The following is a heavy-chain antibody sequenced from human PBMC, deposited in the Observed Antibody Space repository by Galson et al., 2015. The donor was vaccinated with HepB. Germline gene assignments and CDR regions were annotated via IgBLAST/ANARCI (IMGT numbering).Heavy chain of an antibody. D-gene: IGHD4-17*01. Sequence: SLRLSCAASGFTFSSYAMHWVRQAPGKGLEWVAVISYDGSNKYYADSVKGRFTISRDNSKNTLYLQMNSLRAEDTAVYYCARDEGTVTTGGWGDYWGQGTLVTVSS. V-gene: IGHV3-30-3*01. CDR1: GFTFSSYA. CDR3: ARDEGTVTTGGWGDY. J-gene: IGHJ4*02. CDR2: ISYDGSNK.